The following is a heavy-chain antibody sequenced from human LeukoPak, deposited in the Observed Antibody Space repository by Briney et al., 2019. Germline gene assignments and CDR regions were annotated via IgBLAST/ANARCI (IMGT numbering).Heavy chain of an antibody. CDR3: ARARNGGDFDY. CDR1: GFTVSSNY. Sequence: QPGGSLRPSCAASGFTVSSNYVSWVRQAPGKGLEWVSVIYSGGSTYYADSVKGRFTISRDNSKNTLYLQMNSLRAEDTAVYYCARARNGGDFDYWGQGTLVTVSS. J-gene: IGHJ4*02. V-gene: IGHV3-53*01. D-gene: IGHD3-16*01. CDR2: IYSGGST.